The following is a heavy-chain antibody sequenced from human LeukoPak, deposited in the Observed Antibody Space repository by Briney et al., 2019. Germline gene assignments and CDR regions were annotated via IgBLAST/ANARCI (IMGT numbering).Heavy chain of an antibody. CDR2: ISSSGGST. J-gene: IGHJ4*02. V-gene: IGHV3-23*01. CDR3: AKEGDSGWALKNFDY. CDR1: GFTFSSYA. Sequence: PGGSLRLSCAASGFTFSSYAMSWVRQAPGKGLEWVSAISSSGGSTYYADSVQGRFTISRDNSKNTLYLQMNSLRAEDTAVYYCAKEGDSGWALKNFDYWGQGSLVTVSS. D-gene: IGHD6-19*01.